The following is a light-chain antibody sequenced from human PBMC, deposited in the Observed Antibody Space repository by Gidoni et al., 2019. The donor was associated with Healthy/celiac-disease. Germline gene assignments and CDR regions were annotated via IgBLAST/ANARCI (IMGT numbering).Light chain of an antibody. Sequence: TQSPSTLSASVGDRVTITCRASQSISSWLAWYQQKPGKAPKLLIYKASSLESGVPSRFSGSGSGTEFTLTISSLQPDDFATYYCQQYNSYWTFXXXTKVEIK. V-gene: IGKV1-5*03. J-gene: IGKJ1*01. CDR1: QSISSW. CDR3: QQYNSYWT. CDR2: KAS.